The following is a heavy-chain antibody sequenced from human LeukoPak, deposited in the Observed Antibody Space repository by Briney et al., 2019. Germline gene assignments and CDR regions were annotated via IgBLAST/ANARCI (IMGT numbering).Heavy chain of an antibody. CDR3: ASLSYPIAPNWFDP. CDR1: GGSFSGYY. V-gene: IGHV4-34*01. D-gene: IGHD2-21*01. Sequence: SETLSLTCAVYGGSFSGYYWSWIRQPPGKGLEWIGEINQSGGTNYSPSLKSRVTISVDTSKNQFSLKLSSVTAADTAVYYCASLSYPIAPNWFDPWGQGTLVTVSS. CDR2: INQSGGT. J-gene: IGHJ5*02.